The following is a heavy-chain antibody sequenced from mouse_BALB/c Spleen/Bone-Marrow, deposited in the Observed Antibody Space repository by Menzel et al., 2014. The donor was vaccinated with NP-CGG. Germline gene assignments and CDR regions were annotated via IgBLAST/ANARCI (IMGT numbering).Heavy chain of an antibody. CDR2: INPSSDYT. D-gene: IGHD2-4*01. V-gene: IGHV1-4*01. Sequence: VQRVESGAELARPGASVKMSCKASGYTFTSYTIHWVKQRPGQGLEWIGYINPSSDYTNYSQKFKDKATLTADKSSSTAYMQLSSLTSEDSAVYYCAREGLRAWFVYWGQGTLVTVSA. CDR3: AREGLRAWFVY. CDR1: GYTFTSYT. J-gene: IGHJ3*01.